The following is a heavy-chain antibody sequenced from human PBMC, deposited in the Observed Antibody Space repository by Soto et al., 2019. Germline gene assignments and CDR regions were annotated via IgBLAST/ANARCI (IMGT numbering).Heavy chain of an antibody. J-gene: IGHJ4*02. V-gene: IGHV3-72*01. Sequence: VQLVESGGGLVQPGGSLRLSCAASGFIFSDHYMDWVRQAPGKGLEWVGRIKNKANSYTTEYAASVKGRFTISRDDSKNLLYLPMNRLKTEGKAVYYWTRISLLGASGGRYFDYWGQGTLLTVSS. D-gene: IGHD3-10*01. CDR1: GFIFSDHY. CDR3: TRISLLGASGGRYFDY. CDR2: IKNKANSYTT.